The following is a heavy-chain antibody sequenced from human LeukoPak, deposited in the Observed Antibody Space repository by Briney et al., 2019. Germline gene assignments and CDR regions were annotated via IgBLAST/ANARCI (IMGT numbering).Heavy chain of an antibody. CDR2: ISGGGGTT. V-gene: IGHV3-23*01. CDR3: ARNYADYVGYFFFDY. J-gene: IGHJ4*02. CDR1: GFTFNNYA. Sequence: PGGSLSLSCAASGFTFNNYAMNWLRQAPGKGLAWVSSISGGGGTTYYADSAKGRFTISRDNSQNTSYLQMNSLRAEDTAVYYCARNYADYVGYFFFDYWGQGTLVTVSS. D-gene: IGHD4-17*01.